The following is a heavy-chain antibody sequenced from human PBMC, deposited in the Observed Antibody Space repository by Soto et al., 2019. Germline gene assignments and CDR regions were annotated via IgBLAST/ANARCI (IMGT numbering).Heavy chain of an antibody. Sequence: GSLRLSCSASGFTFSEYYMRWIRQAPGKGLEWVSRINSNGSSTCYADSVKGRFTISRDNAKNTLYLQMNSLRAEDTAVYYCARGGKAVAGPYYYYYGMDVWGQGTTVTVSS. V-gene: IGHV3-74*01. CDR1: GFTFSEYY. D-gene: IGHD6-19*01. J-gene: IGHJ6*02. CDR2: INSNGSST. CDR3: ARGGKAVAGPYYYYYGMDV.